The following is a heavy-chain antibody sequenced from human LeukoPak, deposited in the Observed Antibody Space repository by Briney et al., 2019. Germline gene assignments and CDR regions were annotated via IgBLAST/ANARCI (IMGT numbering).Heavy chain of an antibody. Sequence: SQTLSLTCAISGVSVSSNSGAWNWIRKSPSRGLEWLGRTYYRSQWYNDYAPSVKSRISINPDTDKNQFSLQLSSVTPEDTAVYYCAGRVPYSSSWFGDYFDFWGQGILVTVSS. CDR2: TYYRSQWYN. CDR1: GVSVSSNSGA. CDR3: AGRVPYSSSWFGDYFDF. D-gene: IGHD6-13*01. J-gene: IGHJ4*02. V-gene: IGHV6-1*01.